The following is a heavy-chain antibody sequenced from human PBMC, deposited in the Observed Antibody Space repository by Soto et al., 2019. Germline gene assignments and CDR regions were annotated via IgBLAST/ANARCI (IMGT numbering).Heavy chain of an antibody. V-gene: IGHV3-30*18. J-gene: IGHJ4*02. D-gene: IGHD3-22*01. CDR2: ISYDGSNK. CDR3: AKDRYYHESSGYATFDY. Sequence: QVQLVESGGGVVQPGRSLRLSCAASGFIFRSYGMHWVRQAPGKGLEWVAAISYDGSNKFYVDPVKGRFTISRDNSKNXXDLQRNTMGVEGTAVFYGAKDRYYHESSGYATFDYWGPGTLVTVSS. CDR1: GFIFRSYG.